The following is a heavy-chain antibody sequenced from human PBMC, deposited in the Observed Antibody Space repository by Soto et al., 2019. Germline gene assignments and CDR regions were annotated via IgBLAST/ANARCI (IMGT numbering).Heavy chain of an antibody. V-gene: IGHV3-30*18. J-gene: IGHJ6*02. CDR1: GFTFRSYG. D-gene: IGHD4-4*01. CDR3: AKDMTTSPYYYYYGMDV. CDR2: ISYDGSNK. Sequence: PGGSLILSCAASGFTFRSYGMHWVRQAPGKGLEWVAVISYDGSNKYYADSVKGRFTISRDNSKNTLYLQMNSLRAEDTAVYYCAKDMTTSPYYYYYGMDVWGQGTTVTVSS.